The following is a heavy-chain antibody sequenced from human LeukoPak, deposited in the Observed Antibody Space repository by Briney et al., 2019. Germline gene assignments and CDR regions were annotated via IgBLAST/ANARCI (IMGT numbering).Heavy chain of an antibody. Sequence: GGSLRLSCAASGFTFSSYAMSWVRQAPGKGLEWGSAISGSGGSTYYADSVKGRFTISRDNSKNTLYLQMNSLRAEDTAVYYCAKEPNYYGSGSYYFDYWGQGTLVTVSS. CDR3: AKEPNYYGSGSYYFDY. D-gene: IGHD3-10*01. CDR2: ISGSGGST. CDR1: GFTFSSYA. J-gene: IGHJ4*02. V-gene: IGHV3-23*01.